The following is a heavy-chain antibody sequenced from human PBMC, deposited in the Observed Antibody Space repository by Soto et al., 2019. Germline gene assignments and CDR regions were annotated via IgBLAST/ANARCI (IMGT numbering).Heavy chain of an antibody. D-gene: IGHD2-15*01. Sequence: SETLSLTCTVSGCSISSSSYYWGWIRQPPGKGLEWIGSIYYSGSTYYNPSLKSRVTISVDTSKNQFSLKLSSVTAADTAVYYCARQADIVVVVAATNFDYWGQGTLVTVSS. J-gene: IGHJ4*02. CDR3: ARQADIVVVVAATNFDY. V-gene: IGHV4-39*01. CDR2: IYYSGST. CDR1: GCSISSSSYY.